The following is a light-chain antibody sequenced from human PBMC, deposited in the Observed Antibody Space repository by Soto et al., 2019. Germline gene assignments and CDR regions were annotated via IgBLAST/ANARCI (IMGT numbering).Light chain of an antibody. CDR3: QTWGTGVWV. J-gene: IGLJ3*02. CDR2: LNSDGSH. V-gene: IGLV4-69*01. Sequence: QLVLTQSPSASASLGASVKLTCTLSSGHSSYAIAWHQQQPEKGPRYLMKLNSDGSHSKGDGIPDRFSGSSSGAERYLTISSLQSVDEADYYCQTWGTGVWVFGGGTQLTVL. CDR1: SGHSSYA.